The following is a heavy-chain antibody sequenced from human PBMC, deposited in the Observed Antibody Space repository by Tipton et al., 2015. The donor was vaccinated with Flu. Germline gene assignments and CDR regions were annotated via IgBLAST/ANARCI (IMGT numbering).Heavy chain of an antibody. CDR1: GYSISSGYY. Sequence: LRLSCTVSGYSISSGYYWDWIRQPPGKGLEWIGEINHSGSTNYNPSLKSRVTISVDTSKNQFSLKLSSVTAADTAVYYCARPMGRDGHDGFDPWGQGTLVTVSS. D-gene: IGHD5-24*01. CDR2: INHSGST. J-gene: IGHJ5*02. V-gene: IGHV4-38-2*02. CDR3: ARPMGRDGHDGFDP.